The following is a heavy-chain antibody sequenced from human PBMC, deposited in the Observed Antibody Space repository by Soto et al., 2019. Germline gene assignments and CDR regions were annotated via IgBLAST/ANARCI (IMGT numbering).Heavy chain of an antibody. CDR1: GFTFSSYV. V-gene: IGHV3-23*01. CDR3: ATVVVTAPGAYYVDC. D-gene: IGHD2-21*02. CDR2: ISDSDGST. J-gene: IGHJ4*02. Sequence: SGGSLRLSCAASGFTFSSYVMTWVRQAPGKGLEWVSAISDSDGSTYYADSVKGRFTISRDNSKNTLYLQMNSLRAEDTAVYYCATVVVTAPGAYYVDCWGQGTLVTVSS.